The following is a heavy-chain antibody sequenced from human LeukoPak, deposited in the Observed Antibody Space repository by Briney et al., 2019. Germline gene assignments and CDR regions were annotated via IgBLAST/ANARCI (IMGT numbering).Heavy chain of an antibody. CDR3: ARDQDYYGSGSYPTGGYYFDY. Sequence: ASVKVSCKASGYTFTSYDINWVRQATGQGLEWMGWISAYNGNTNYAQKLQGRVTMTTDTSTSTAYMELRSLRSDDTAVYSCARDQDYYGSGSYPTGGYYFDYWGQGTLVTVSS. D-gene: IGHD3-10*01. V-gene: IGHV1-18*01. J-gene: IGHJ4*02. CDR2: ISAYNGNT. CDR1: GYTFTSYD.